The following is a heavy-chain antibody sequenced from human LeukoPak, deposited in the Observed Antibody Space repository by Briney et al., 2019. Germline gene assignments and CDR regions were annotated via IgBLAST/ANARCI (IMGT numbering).Heavy chain of an antibody. CDR3: ARIRAPSRASWGRGAFDI. J-gene: IGHJ3*02. D-gene: IGHD3-10*01. CDR2: IYYSGST. CDR1: GGSISSYY. V-gene: IGHV4-59*08. Sequence: SETLSLTCTVSGGSISSYYWSWIRQPPGKGLEWIGYIYYSGSTNYNPSLKSRVTISVDTSKNQFSLKLSSVTAADTAVYYCARIRAPSRASWGRGAFDIWGQGTTVTVSS.